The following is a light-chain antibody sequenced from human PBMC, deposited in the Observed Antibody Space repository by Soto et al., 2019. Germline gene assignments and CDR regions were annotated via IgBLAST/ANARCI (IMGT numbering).Light chain of an antibody. CDR1: QSIGNY. Sequence: DIPMTQSPSSLSASVGDRVTITCRASQSIGNYLSWYQQTPGKAPKLLIHAASNLQSGVPSRFSGSGSGTDFTLTISILQPEDFAPYYCQQSHTFPRPFGQGTKVEI. V-gene: IGKV1-39*01. CDR3: QQSHTFPRP. J-gene: IGKJ1*01. CDR2: AAS.